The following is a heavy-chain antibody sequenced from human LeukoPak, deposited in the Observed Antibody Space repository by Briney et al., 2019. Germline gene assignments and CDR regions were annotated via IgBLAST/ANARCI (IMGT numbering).Heavy chain of an antibody. J-gene: IGHJ4*02. CDR3: ARVSAVAGTN. CDR1: GGSISSSSYY. D-gene: IGHD6-19*01. V-gene: IGHV4-39*07. Sequence: SETLSLTCTVSGGSISSSSYYWGWIRQPPGKGLEWIVSIYYSGSTYYNPSLKSRVTISVDTSKNQFSLKLSSVTAADTAVYYCARVSAVAGTNWGQGTLVTVSS. CDR2: IYYSGST.